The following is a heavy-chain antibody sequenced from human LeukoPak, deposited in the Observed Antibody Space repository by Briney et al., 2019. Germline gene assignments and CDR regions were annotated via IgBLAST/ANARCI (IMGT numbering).Heavy chain of an antibody. J-gene: IGHJ4*02. V-gene: IGHV4-34*01. CDR1: GGSFSGYY. D-gene: IGHD5-24*01. Sequence: SETLSLTCAVYGGSFSGYYWSWVRQPPGKGLEWIGEINHRGNTNYNPSLKSRATISVDTSKNQFSLKLSSVTAADTAVYYCARGSLIEVAPRSYYFDYWGQGILVTVSS. CDR3: ARGSLIEVAPRSYYFDY. CDR2: INHRGNT.